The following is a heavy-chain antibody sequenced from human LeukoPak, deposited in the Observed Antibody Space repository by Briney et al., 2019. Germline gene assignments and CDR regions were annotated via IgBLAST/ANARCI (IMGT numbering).Heavy chain of an antibody. CDR3: ARMGRGDQDWYFDL. CDR1: GYTFTNYF. V-gene: IGHV1-46*01. D-gene: IGHD4-17*01. J-gene: IGHJ2*01. CDR2: INPTSVGR. Sequence: ASVKVSCKASGYTFTNYFVYWVRQAPGQGLEWIGIINPTSVGREYAQKFQGRITTTRDTSTSTVYMELNSLRSDDTAVYYCARMGRGDQDWYFDLWGRGTLITASS.